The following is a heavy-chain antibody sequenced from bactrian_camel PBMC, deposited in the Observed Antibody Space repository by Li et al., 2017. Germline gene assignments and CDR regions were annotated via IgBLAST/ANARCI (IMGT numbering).Heavy chain of an antibody. Sequence: QLVESGGGLVQPGGSLRLSCAASGFTFSSYWMYWVRQAPGKGLEWVSTINSAGGSTYYADSVKGRFTISRDNAKNTVYLQMNSLKPEDTAMYYCATDVYCSPREEHLGHWGQGTQVTV. D-gene: IGHD1*01. V-gene: IGHV3S25*01. CDR2: INSAGGST. J-gene: IGHJ6*01. CDR1: GFTFSSYW. CDR3: ATDVYCSPREEHLGH.